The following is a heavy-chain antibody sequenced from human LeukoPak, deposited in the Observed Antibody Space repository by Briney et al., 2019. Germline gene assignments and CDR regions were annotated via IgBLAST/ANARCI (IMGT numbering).Heavy chain of an antibody. J-gene: IGHJ6*02. CDR3: AKITEWLSPYYYGMDV. D-gene: IGHD3-3*01. CDR2: ISYDGSNK. CDR1: GFTFSSYG. V-gene: IGHV3-30*18. Sequence: GGSLRFSCAASGFTFSSYGMHWVRQAPGKGLEWVAVISYDGSNKYYADSVKGRFTISRDNSKNTLYLQMNSLRAEDTAVYYCAKITEWLSPYYYGMDVWGQGTLVTVSS.